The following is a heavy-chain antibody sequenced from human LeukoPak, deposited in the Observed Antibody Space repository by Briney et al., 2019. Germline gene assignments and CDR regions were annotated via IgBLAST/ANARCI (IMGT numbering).Heavy chain of an antibody. Sequence: SQTLSLTCTVSGGSISSSSYYWSWIRQPAGKGLEWIGRIYTSGSTNYNPSLKSRVTMSVDTSKNQFSLKLSSVTAADTAVYYCATQGVWGQGTMVTVSS. J-gene: IGHJ3*01. CDR3: ATQGV. CDR1: GGSISSSSYY. CDR2: IYTSGST. V-gene: IGHV4-61*02.